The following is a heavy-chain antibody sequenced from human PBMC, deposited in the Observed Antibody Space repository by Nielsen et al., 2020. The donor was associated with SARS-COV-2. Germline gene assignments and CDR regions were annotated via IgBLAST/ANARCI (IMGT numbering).Heavy chain of an antibody. CDR3: AKSDYYDSSGSDY. Sequence: GGSPRLSCAASGFTFDDYAMHWVRQAPGKGLEWVSGISWNSGSIGYADSVKGRFTISRDNAKNSLYLQMNSLRAEDTALYYCAKSDYYDSSGSDYWGQGTLVTVSS. J-gene: IGHJ4*02. V-gene: IGHV3-9*01. CDR1: GFTFDDYA. CDR2: ISWNSGSI. D-gene: IGHD3-22*01.